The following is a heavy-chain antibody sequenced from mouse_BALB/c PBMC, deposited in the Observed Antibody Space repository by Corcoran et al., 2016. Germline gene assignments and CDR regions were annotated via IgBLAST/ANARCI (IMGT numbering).Heavy chain of an antibody. D-gene: IGHD6-2*01. CDR3: ARSEVSFAY. Sequence: QVQLQQSGAELVRPGTSVKVSCKASGYAFTNYLIEWVKQRPGQGLEWIGVINPGSGGTNYNEKFKGKATLTADKSSSTAYMQLSSLTSDDSAVYFCARSEVSFAYWGQGTLVTVSA. J-gene: IGHJ3*01. CDR2: INPGSGGT. CDR1: GYAFTNYL. V-gene: IGHV1-54*01.